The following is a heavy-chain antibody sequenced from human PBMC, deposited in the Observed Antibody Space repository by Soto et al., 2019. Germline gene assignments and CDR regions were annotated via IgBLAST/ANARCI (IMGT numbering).Heavy chain of an antibody. CDR2: ISAYNGNT. D-gene: IGHD3-3*01. V-gene: IGHV1-18*01. Sequence: ASVKVSCKASGYTFTSYGISWVRQAPGQGLEWMGWISAYNGNTNYAQKLQGRVTMTTDTSTSTAYMELRSLRSDDTAVYYCARGMGGMIFGVVINYYYYGMDVWGQGTTVTVSS. CDR3: ARGMGGMIFGVVINYYYYGMDV. J-gene: IGHJ6*02. CDR1: GYTFTSYG.